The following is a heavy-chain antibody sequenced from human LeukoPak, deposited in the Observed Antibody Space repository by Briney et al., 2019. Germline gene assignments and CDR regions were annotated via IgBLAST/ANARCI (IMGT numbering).Heavy chain of an antibody. CDR2: ISSSGGTI. J-gene: IGHJ4*02. CDR1: GFTFSSYS. CDR3: ARLWGYCSGGSCYSTPY. D-gene: IGHD2-15*01. V-gene: IGHV3-48*02. Sequence: GGSLRLSCAASGFTFSSYSMNWVRQAPGKGLEWVSYISSSGGTIYYADSVKGRFTISRDNAKNSLYLQTNSLRDEDTAVYYCARLWGYCSGGSCYSTPYWGQGTLVTVSS.